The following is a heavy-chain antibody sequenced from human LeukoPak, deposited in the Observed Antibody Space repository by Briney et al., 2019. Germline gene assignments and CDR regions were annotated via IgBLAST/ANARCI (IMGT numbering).Heavy chain of an antibody. CDR1: GFSFSSYG. J-gene: IGHJ4*02. CDR3: ARDVWLQNTNPDY. CDR2: IWYDGSNK. D-gene: IGHD5-24*01. V-gene: IGHV3-33*01. Sequence: GGSLRLSCAASGFSFSSYGMHWVRQAPGKGLEWVAVIWYDGSNKYYGDSVKGRFTISRDNSKNTLYLQMNSLRAEDTAVYYCARDVWLQNTNPDYWGQGTLVTVSS.